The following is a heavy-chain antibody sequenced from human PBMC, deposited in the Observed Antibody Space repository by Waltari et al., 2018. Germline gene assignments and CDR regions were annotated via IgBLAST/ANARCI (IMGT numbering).Heavy chain of an antibody. CDR1: GYTFTSYD. D-gene: IGHD3-22*01. CDR3: ARGHYYYDSSGDWFDP. V-gene: IGHV1-8*01. CDR2: MNPNSGNT. J-gene: IGHJ5*02. Sequence: QVQLVQSGAEVKKPGASVKVSCKASGYTFTSYDINWVRQATGQGLEWMGWMNPNSGNTGYAQKFQGRVTMNRNTSISTAYMELSSLRSEDTAVYYCARGHYYYDSSGDWFDPWGQGTLVTVSS.